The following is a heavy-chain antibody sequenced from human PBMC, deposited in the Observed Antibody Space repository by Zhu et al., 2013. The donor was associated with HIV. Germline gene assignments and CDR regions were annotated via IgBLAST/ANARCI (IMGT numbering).Heavy chain of an antibody. V-gene: IGHV4-34*01. Sequence: VQLQQWGAGLLKPSETLSLTCAVYGGSFSGYYWTWIRQPPGKGLEWIGEINHSGSTKDNPSLKSRVTISVDTAKNQFYLKLSSVTAADTAVYYCARQNYGDYFGVDWYYDLWGLAPWSLSPQ. J-gene: IGHJ2*01. CDR3: ARQNYGDYFGVDWYYDL. CDR1: GGSFSGYY. CDR2: INHSGST. D-gene: IGHD4-17*01.